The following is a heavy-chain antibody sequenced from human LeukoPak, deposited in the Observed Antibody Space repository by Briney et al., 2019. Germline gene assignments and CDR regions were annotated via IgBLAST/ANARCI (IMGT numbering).Heavy chain of an antibody. J-gene: IGHJ2*01. V-gene: IGHV4-59*01. D-gene: IGHD3-9*01. CDR2: IYYSGST. Sequence: SETLSLTCTVSGGSISSYYWSCIRQPPGKGLEWIGYIYYSGSTNYNPSLKSRVTISVDTSKNQFSLKLSPVTAADTAVYYCARDRLAYYDILTGGHFDLWGRGTLVTVSS. CDR3: ARDRLAYYDILTGGHFDL. CDR1: GGSISSYY.